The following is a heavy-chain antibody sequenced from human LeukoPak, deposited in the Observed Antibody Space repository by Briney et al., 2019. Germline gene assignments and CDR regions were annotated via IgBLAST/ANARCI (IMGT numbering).Heavy chain of an antibody. V-gene: IGHV3-23*01. Sequence: GGSLRLSCAASGFTFSSYAMSWVRQAPGKGLEWVSAVSGSGGSTYYADSVKGRFTISRDNSKNTLYLQMNSLRAEDTAVYYCAKDLDCSSTSCDRDYWGQGTLVTVSS. D-gene: IGHD2-2*02. J-gene: IGHJ4*02. CDR1: GFTFSSYA. CDR2: VSGSGGST. CDR3: AKDLDCSSTSCDRDY.